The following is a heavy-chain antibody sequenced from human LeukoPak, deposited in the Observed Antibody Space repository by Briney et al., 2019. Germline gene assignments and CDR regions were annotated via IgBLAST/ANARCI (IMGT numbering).Heavy chain of an antibody. Sequence: TSETLSLTCTVSGGSISSGGYYWSWIRQHPGKGLEWIGYIYYSGSTYYNPSLKSRVTISVDTSKNQFSLKLSPVTAADTAVYYCARISRRVGATHFDYWGQGTLVTVSS. CDR2: IYYSGST. D-gene: IGHD1-26*01. CDR3: ARISRRVGATHFDY. V-gene: IGHV4-31*03. J-gene: IGHJ4*02. CDR1: GGSISSGGYY.